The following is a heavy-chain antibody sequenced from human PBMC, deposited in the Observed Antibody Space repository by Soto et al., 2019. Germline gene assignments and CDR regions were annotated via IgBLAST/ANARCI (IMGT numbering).Heavy chain of an antibody. V-gene: IGHV4-39*01. J-gene: IGHJ6*02. CDR1: GGSIGSSGYY. CDR2: IYYSGST. CDR3: ARRLYYDSSGFEGGGMDV. D-gene: IGHD3-22*01. Sequence: SETLSLTCTVSGGSIGSSGYYWGWIRQPPGKGLEWIGSIYYSGSTYYNPSLKSRVTISVDTSKNQFSLKLSSVTAADTAVYYCARRLYYDSSGFEGGGMDVWGQGTTVTVSS.